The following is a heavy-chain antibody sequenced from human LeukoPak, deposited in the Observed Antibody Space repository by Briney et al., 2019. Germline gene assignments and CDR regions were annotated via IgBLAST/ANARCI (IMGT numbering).Heavy chain of an antibody. V-gene: IGHV1-69*13. CDR3: ARDAGRSYSTFVQ. Sequence: GASVKVSCKASGGTFSSYAISWVRQAPGQGLEWMGGIIPIFGTANYAQKFQGRVTITADESTSTAYVELSSLRSEDTAVYYCARDAGRSYSTFVQWGQGTLVTVSS. D-gene: IGHD3-10*01. J-gene: IGHJ4*02. CDR1: GGTFSSYA. CDR2: IIPIFGTA.